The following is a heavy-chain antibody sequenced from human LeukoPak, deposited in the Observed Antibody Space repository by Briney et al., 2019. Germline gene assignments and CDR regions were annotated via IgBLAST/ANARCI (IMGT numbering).Heavy chain of an antibody. CDR3: ARVGGYCSGGSCYSVSD. V-gene: IGHV4-34*01. CDR2: INHSGST. Sequence: PSETLSLTCAVYGGSFSGYYWSWLRQPPGKGLEWIGEINHSGSTNYNPSLKSRVTISVDTSKNQFSLNLSSVTAADTAVYYCARVGGYCSGGSCYSVSDWGQGTLVTVSS. J-gene: IGHJ4*02. CDR1: GGSFSGYY. D-gene: IGHD2-15*01.